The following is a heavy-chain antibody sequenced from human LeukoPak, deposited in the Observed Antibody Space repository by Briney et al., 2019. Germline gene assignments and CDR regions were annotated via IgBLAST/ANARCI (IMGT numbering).Heavy chain of an antibody. CDR2: FDPEDGET. J-gene: IGHJ3*02. CDR3: ATEDPYYYDSKDAFDI. V-gene: IGHV1-24*01. D-gene: IGHD3-22*01. Sequence: ASVKVSCKVSGYTLTELSMHWVRQAPGKGLEWMGGFDPEDGETIYAQKFQGRVTMTGDTSTDTAYMELSSLRSEDTAVYYCATEDPYYYDSKDAFDIWGQGTMVTVSS. CDR1: GYTLTELS.